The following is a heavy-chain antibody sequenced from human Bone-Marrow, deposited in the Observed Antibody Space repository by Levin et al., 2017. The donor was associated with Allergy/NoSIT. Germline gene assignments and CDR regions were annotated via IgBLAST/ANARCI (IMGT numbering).Heavy chain of an antibody. CDR1: GFMFSDYS. Sequence: PGGSLRLSCTVSGFMFSDYSIYWVRQAPGKGLEWISSISSDSSDLYYADSVKGRFTISRDNAKNSLNLQVSSLRAEDTAVYHCVRGIIGDVRVAHKEAFDIWGHGTMVTVSS. V-gene: IGHV3-21*01. J-gene: IGHJ3*02. D-gene: IGHD2/OR15-2a*01. CDR2: ISSDSSDL. CDR3: VRGIIGDVRVAHKEAFDI.